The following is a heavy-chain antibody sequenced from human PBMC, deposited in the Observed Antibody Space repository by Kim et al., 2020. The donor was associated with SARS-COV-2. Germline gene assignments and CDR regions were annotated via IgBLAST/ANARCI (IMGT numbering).Heavy chain of an antibody. CDR3: AKSIAARLDYFDY. Sequence: GRSLRLSCAASGFTFSSYAMSWVRQAPGKGLEWVSAISGSGGSTYYADSVMGRFTISRDNSKNTLYLQMNSLRAEDTAVYYCAKSIAARLDYFDYWGQGTLVTVSS. CDR2: ISGSGGST. V-gene: IGHV3-23*01. CDR1: GFTFSSYA. D-gene: IGHD6-6*01. J-gene: IGHJ4*02.